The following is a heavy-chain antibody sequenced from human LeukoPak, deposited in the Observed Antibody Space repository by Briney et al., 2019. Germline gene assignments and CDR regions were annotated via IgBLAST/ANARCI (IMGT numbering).Heavy chain of an antibody. V-gene: IGHV3-30*18. J-gene: IGHJ4*02. CDR1: GFTLSSYG. D-gene: IGHD3-10*01. Sequence: GGSLRLSCAASGFTLSSYGMHWVRQAPGKGLEWVAVISYAGSNKYYRDSVKGRFTISRDNSKNTLYLQMNCMRAEYTAVYYCAKVRSERRGENYFDYWGQGTLVTVSS. CDR3: AKVRSERRGENYFDY. CDR2: ISYAGSNK.